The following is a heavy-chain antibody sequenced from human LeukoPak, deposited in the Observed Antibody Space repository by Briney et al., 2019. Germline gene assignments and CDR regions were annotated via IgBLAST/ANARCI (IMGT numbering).Heavy chain of an antibody. CDR2: INEDGSEK. CDR1: RFSLSNFW. J-gene: IGHJ4*02. Sequence: GGSLRLSCVTSRFSLSNFWMIWVRQAPGKGLEWVANINEDGSEKNYVDSVKGRFTISRDNAKNSLYLQMNSLRAEDTAVYYCVRNRSRTTVTRFDSWGQGTLVTVSS. V-gene: IGHV3-7*01. CDR3: VRNRSRTTVTRFDS. D-gene: IGHD4-17*01.